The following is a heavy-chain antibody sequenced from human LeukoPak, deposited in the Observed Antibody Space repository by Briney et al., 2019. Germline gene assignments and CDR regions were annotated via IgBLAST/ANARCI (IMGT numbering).Heavy chain of an antibody. CDR2: INQSGST. V-gene: IGHV4-34*01. CDR3: ARGSLAAAGTN. D-gene: IGHD6-13*01. J-gene: IGHJ4*02. Sequence: SETLSLTCAVYGRSFSGYYWSWIRQPPGKGLEWIGEINQSGSTNYNPSLKSRVTMSVDTSKNQFPLKLSSVTAADTAVYYCARGSLAAAGTNWSQGTLVTVSS. CDR1: GRSFSGYY.